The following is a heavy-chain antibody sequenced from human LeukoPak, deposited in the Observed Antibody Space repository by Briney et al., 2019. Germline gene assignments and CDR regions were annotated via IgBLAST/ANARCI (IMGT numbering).Heavy chain of an antibody. J-gene: IGHJ4*02. CDR2: ISASGDFT. D-gene: IGHD3-22*01. CDR1: GFTFSTYA. V-gene: IGHV3-21*01. Sequence: GGSLRLSCAASGFTFSTYAMTWVRQAPGKGLEWVSTISASGDFTIYADSVKGRFTISRDNAKNSLYLQMNSLRAEDTAVYYCARDLAHYYDSSGYPYDYWGQGTLVTVSS. CDR3: ARDLAHYYDSSGYPYDY.